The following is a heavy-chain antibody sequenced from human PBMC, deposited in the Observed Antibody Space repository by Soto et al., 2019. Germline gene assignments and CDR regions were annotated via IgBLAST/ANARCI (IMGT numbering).Heavy chain of an antibody. J-gene: IGHJ4*02. V-gene: IGHV3-23*01. CDR2: ISGSGGST. CDR3: ANFNTRALYYYDSSGYPFYY. D-gene: IGHD3-22*01. Sequence: GGSLRHSCAASGFTFSRYAMSWVRQAPGKGLEWVSAISGSGGSTYYADSVKGRFTISRDNSKNTLYLQMNSLRAEDTAVYYCANFNTRALYYYDSSGYPFYYWGQGTLVTVSS. CDR1: GFTFSRYA.